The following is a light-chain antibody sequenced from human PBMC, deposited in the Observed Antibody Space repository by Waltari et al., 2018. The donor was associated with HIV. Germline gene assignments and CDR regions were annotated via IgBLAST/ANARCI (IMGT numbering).Light chain of an antibody. Sequence: DIQMTQSPSTLSASVGDRVTITCRASQSISNWLAWYHQKPGKAPKLLIYKASSLESGVPSRFSGSGSGTEYTLTISSLQPDDFATYYCQEYSGYFRTFGQGTKVEIK. J-gene: IGKJ1*01. CDR1: QSISNW. V-gene: IGKV1-5*03. CDR3: QEYSGYFRT. CDR2: KAS.